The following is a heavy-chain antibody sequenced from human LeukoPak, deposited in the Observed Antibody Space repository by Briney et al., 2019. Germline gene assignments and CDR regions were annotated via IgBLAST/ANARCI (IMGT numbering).Heavy chain of an antibody. D-gene: IGHD3-16*02. CDR2: INHSGST. V-gene: IGHV4-34*01. CDR1: GGSFSGYY. J-gene: IGHJ4*02. CDR3: ARDEADYVWGSYRYHPHGYFDY. Sequence: SETLSLTCAVYGGSFSGYYWSWIRQPPGKGLEWIGEINHSGSTNYNPSLKSRVTISVDTSKNQFSLKLSSVTAADTAVYYCARDEADYVWGSYRYHPHGYFDYWGQGTLVTVYS.